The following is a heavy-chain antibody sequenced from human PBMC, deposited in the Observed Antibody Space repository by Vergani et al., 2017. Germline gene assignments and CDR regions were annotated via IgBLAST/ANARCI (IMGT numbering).Heavy chain of an antibody. D-gene: IGHD1-26*01. V-gene: IGHV3-30-3*01. CDR1: GFTFSSYA. CDR2: ISYDGRNK. J-gene: IGHJ3*02. Sequence: QVQLVESGGGVVQPGRSLRLSCAASGFTFSSYAMHWVRQAPGKGLEWVAVISYDGRNKYYADSVKGRFTISRDNSKNTLYLQMNSLRAEDTAVYYCARWGGSYWSDAFDIWGQGTMVTVSS. CDR3: ARWGGSYWSDAFDI.